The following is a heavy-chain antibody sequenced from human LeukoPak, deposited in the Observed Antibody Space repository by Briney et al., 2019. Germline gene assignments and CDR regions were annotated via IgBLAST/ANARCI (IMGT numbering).Heavy chain of an antibody. D-gene: IGHD3-22*01. V-gene: IGHV4-59*12. CDR3: ARDSRSGYYPFDY. Sequence: PSETLSLTCTVSGGSISSYYWSWIRQPPGKGLEWIGYIHYSGSTHYNPSLKSRVTISVDTSKNQVSLKLSSVTAADTAVYYCARDSRSGYYPFDYWGLGTLVTVSS. J-gene: IGHJ4*02. CDR1: GGSISSYY. CDR2: IHYSGST.